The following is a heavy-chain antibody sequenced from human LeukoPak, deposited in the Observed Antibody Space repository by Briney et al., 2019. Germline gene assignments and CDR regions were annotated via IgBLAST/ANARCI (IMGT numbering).Heavy chain of an antibody. CDR3: ARMQWLAVYFDY. J-gene: IGHJ4*02. D-gene: IGHD6-19*01. CDR1: GFTFSSYW. CDR2: IKQDGSEK. Sequence: GGSLRLSCAASGFTFSSYWISWVRQAPGKGLEWVANIKQDGSEKYYVDSVKGRFTISRDNAKNSLYLQMNSLRAEDTAVYYCARMQWLAVYFDYWGQGTLVTVSS. V-gene: IGHV3-7*03.